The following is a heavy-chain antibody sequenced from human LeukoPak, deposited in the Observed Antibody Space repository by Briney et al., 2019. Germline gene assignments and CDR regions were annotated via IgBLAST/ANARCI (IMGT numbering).Heavy chain of an antibody. Sequence: GGSLSLSCSASGFSFSTYWMSWVRQAPGKGLEWVSAISGSGGSTYYADSVKGRFTISRDNSKNTLYLQMNSLRAEDTAVYYCAEDGKAAAATDWFDPWGQGTLVTVSS. V-gene: IGHV3-23*01. CDR3: AEDGKAAAATDWFDP. CDR2: ISGSGGST. D-gene: IGHD6-13*01. J-gene: IGHJ5*02. CDR1: GFSFSTYW.